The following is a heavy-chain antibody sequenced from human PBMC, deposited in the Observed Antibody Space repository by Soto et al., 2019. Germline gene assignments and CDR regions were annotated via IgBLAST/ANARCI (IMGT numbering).Heavy chain of an antibody. Sequence: QVQVQESGPGLVKPSETLSLTCTVSGGSIRSYYVSWIRQSAGKGLEWIGRIDTSGTTNYNPSLKSRVTMSVDASKNHFSLKLSSVTTADTAVYYCARGPRGYVYYHGMDVWGQGTTVTVSS. V-gene: IGHV4-4*07. CDR1: GGSIRSYY. D-gene: IGHD3-10*01. CDR3: ARGPRGYVYYHGMDV. J-gene: IGHJ6*02. CDR2: IDTSGTT.